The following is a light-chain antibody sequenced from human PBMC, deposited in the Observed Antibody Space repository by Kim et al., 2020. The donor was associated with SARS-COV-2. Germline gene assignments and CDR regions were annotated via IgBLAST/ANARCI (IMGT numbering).Light chain of an antibody. CDR1: KLGNKY. CDR3: QAWDGSTVA. V-gene: IGLV3-1*01. CDR2: DDT. J-gene: IGLJ2*01. Sequence: SYELTQPPSVSVSPGQTASITCSGDKLGNKYVSWYQQKPGQSPVLAIYDDTKRPSGIPERFSGSNSGNTATLTISGTQAMDEADDYCQAWDGSTVAFGGG.